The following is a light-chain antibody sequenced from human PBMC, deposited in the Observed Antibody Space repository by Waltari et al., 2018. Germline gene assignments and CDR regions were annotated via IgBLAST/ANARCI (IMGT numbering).Light chain of an antibody. J-gene: IGKJ5*01. CDR1: QSVSIN. CDR3: QQYDHWPPST. V-gene: IGKV3-15*01. CDR2: GAS. Sequence: EIVMTQSPATLSVSPGERVTLSCKASQSVSINLAWYQQKPGQDPRLIIDGASTRATGITARFSGSGTGTEFTLTISNMQSEDIAVYYCQQYDHWPPSTFGQGTRLEIK.